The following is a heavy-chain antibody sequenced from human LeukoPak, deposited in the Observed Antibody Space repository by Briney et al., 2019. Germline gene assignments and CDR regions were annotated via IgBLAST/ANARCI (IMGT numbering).Heavy chain of an antibody. V-gene: IGHV4-59*12. CDR1: GGSISSYY. Sequence: PSETLSLTCTVSGGSISSYYWSWIRQPPGKGLEWIGYIYYSGSTNYNPSLKSRVTISVDTSKNQFSLKLSSVTAADTAVYYCAREVTGYSSSFNWFDPWGQGTLVTVSS. D-gene: IGHD6-13*01. J-gene: IGHJ5*02. CDR2: IYYSGST. CDR3: AREVTGYSSSFNWFDP.